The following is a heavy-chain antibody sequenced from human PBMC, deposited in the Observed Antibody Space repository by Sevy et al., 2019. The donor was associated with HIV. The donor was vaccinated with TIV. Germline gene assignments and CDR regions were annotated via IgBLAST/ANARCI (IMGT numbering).Heavy chain of an antibody. J-gene: IGHJ3*02. D-gene: IGHD3-9*01. CDR2: IYHSGST. V-gene: IGHV4-30-2*01. CDR1: GGSISSGGYS. Sequence: SETLSLTCAVSGGSISSGGYSWSWIRQPPGKGLEWIGYIYHSGSTYYNPSLKSRVTISVDRSKNQFSLKLSSVTAADTAVYYCARGSNYGNLTGYYAFDIWGQGTMVTVSS. CDR3: ARGSNYGNLTGYYAFDI.